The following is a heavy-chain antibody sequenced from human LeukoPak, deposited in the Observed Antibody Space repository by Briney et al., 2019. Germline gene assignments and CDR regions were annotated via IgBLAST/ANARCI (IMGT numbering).Heavy chain of an antibody. J-gene: IGHJ5*02. V-gene: IGHV5-51*01. CDR3: ARLEEDLTLGVAGYWFVP. D-gene: IGHD3-16*01. CDR2: IYPDDSNT. CDR1: GYSFTTHW. Sequence: GESLKISCKGSGYSFTTHWIGWVRQMPGKGLEWMGIIYPDDSNTRYSPSFQGQVTLSADKSINTAYLQWSSLRASDTAMYYCARLEEDLTLGVAGYWFVPWGQGTLVTVS.